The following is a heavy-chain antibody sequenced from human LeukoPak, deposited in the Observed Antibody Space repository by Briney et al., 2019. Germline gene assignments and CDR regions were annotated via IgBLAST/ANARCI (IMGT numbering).Heavy chain of an antibody. CDR1: GFTFSDAW. Sequence: GGSLRLSCVASGFTFSDAWMSWVRQALGKGLEWVGRIKSKIDGGTIDYAAPVKGRFTISRDDSRNTLYLQMNSLKTEDTAVYYCTTRRQDGWWGQGTLVTVSS. CDR2: IKSKIDGGTI. CDR3: TTRRQDGW. D-gene: IGHD2-15*01. V-gene: IGHV3-15*01. J-gene: IGHJ4*02.